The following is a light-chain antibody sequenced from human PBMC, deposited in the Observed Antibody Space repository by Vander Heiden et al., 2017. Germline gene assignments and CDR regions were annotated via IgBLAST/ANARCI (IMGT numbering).Light chain of an antibody. CDR1: RSDVGGYNY. CDR3: SSYTSSSTLVV. Sequence: QSALTPPASVSWSPGQSITIPCTGTRSDVGGYNYVSWYQQHPGKAPKLMIYEVSNRPSGVSNRCSGSKSGNTASLTISGLQAEDEADYYCSSYTSSSTLVVFGGGTKLTVL. J-gene: IGLJ2*01. V-gene: IGLV2-14*01. CDR2: EVS.